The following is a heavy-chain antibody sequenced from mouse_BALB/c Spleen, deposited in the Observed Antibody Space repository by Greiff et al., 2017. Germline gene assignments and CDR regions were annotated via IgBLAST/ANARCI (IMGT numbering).Heavy chain of an antibody. CDR3: ARSPYYYGSSYCDD. D-gene: IGHD1-1*01. Sequence: VQLQQSGAELVKPGASVKLSCTASGFNIKDTYMHWVKQRPEQGLEWIGRIDPANGNTKYDPKFQGKATIPADTSSNTAYLQLSSLTSEDTAVYYCARSPYYYGSSYCDDWGQGTTRTVSS. CDR1: GFNIKDTY. J-gene: IGHJ2*01. CDR2: IDPANGNT. V-gene: IGHV14-3*02.